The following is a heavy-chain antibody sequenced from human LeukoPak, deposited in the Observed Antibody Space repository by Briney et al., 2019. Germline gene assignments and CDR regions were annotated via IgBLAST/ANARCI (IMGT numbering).Heavy chain of an antibody. Sequence: SETLSLTCIVSGGSMNNFFWAWIRQTPEKRLELIGYVYYGGSSKYNPSLERRVSISLDTSKNQFSLRLTAVTAADAATYYCARGTEEVSTISETFDIWGQGTAVTVSS. CDR3: ARGTEEVSTISETFDI. J-gene: IGHJ3*02. CDR2: VYYGGSS. D-gene: IGHD5-24*01. V-gene: IGHV4-59*01. CDR1: GGSMNNFF.